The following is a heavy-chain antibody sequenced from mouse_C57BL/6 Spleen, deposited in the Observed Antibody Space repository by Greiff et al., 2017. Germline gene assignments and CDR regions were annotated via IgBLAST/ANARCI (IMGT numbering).Heavy chain of an antibody. V-gene: IGHV2-9-1*01. CDR3: ARKGNSNYNYAMDY. CDR2: IWTGGGT. CDR1: GFSLTSYA. J-gene: IGHJ4*01. D-gene: IGHD2-5*01. Sequence: VMLVESGPGLVAPSQSLSITCTVSGFSLTSYAISWVRQPPGKGLEWLGVIWTGGGTNYNSALKSRLSISKDNSKSQVFLKMNSLQTDDTARYYCARKGNSNYNYAMDYWGQGTSVTVSS.